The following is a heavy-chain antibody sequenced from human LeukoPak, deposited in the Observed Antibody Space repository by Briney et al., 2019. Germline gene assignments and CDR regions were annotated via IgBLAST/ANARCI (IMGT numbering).Heavy chain of an antibody. CDR3: ARQPRWLQRAFDY. J-gene: IGHJ4*02. CDR1: GGSFSGYY. V-gene: IGHV4-34*01. CDR2: INHSGST. Sequence: PSETLSLTCAVYGGSFSGYYWSWIRQPPGKGLEWIGEINHSGSTNYNPSLKSRVTISVDTSKNQFSLKLSSVTAADTAVYYCARQPRWLQRAFDYWGQGTLVTVSS. D-gene: IGHD5-24*01.